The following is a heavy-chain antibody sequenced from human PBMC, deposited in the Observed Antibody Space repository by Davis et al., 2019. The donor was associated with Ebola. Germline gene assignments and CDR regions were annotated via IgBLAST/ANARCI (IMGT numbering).Heavy chain of an antibody. Sequence: PGGSLRLSCAASGFTFSSYWMHWVRQAPGKGLVWVSRINSDGSSTSYADSVKGRFTISRDNAKNTLYLQMNSLRAEDTAVYYCARGATDRFLGYWGQGTLVTVSS. V-gene: IGHV3-74*01. CDR1: GFTFSSYW. CDR2: INSDGSST. CDR3: ARGATDRFLGY. J-gene: IGHJ4*02. D-gene: IGHD3-3*01.